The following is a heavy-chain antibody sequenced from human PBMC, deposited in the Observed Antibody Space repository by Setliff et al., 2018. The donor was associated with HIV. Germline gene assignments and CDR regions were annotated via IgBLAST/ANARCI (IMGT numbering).Heavy chain of an antibody. Sequence: PSETLSLTRAVYGGSFSGYYWSWIRQPPGKGLEWIGEINHSGSTNYNPSLKSRVTISVDTSKNQFSLKLSSVTAADTAVYYCARNDYGSGTYNWFDPWGQGTLVTVSS. CDR3: ARNDYGSGTYNWFDP. J-gene: IGHJ5*02. D-gene: IGHD3-10*01. CDR1: GGSFSGYY. V-gene: IGHV4-34*01. CDR2: INHSGST.